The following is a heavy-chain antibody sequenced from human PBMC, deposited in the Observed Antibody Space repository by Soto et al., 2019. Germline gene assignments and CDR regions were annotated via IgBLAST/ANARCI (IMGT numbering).Heavy chain of an antibody. D-gene: IGHD3-10*01. CDR1: GSTFSNYG. CDR3: ARNDADVGVSEYFQY. CDR2: IWYDGSNK. V-gene: IGHV3-33*01. J-gene: IGHJ1*01. Sequence: VQLVESGGGVVQPGRSLRLSCAASGSTFSNYGMHWVRQAPGKGLEWVAVIWYDGSNKYYEASVKGRFTISRDNSKNTLYLQMNSLRAEDTAVYYCARNDADVGVSEYFQYWGQGTLVIVSS.